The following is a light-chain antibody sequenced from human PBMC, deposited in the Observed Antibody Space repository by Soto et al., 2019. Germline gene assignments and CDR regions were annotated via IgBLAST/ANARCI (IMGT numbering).Light chain of an antibody. CDR2: ANN. CDR1: RSNLGAGYD. V-gene: IGLV1-40*01. CDR3: QSYDNSLSGAWV. Sequence: QSVLTQPPSVSGAPGQGVTISCTGSRSNLGAGYDVHWYQQFPGAAPKLLIYANNKRPSGVLDRFSGSKSGTSASLAITGHQAEYEAEYYCQSYDNSLSGAWVFGGGTQLTVL. J-gene: IGLJ3*02.